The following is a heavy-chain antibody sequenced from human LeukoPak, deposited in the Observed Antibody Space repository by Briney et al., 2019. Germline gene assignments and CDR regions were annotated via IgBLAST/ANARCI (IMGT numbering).Heavy chain of an antibody. Sequence: GGSLRLSCAASGFTFNMYGMGWVLQAPGKWPEWVAAIADSGGNTYYADSVKGRFTISRDNSRNTLSLQMNSLRAEDTAVYYCAKGHNNYYFTIDYWGQGTLVTVSS. V-gene: IGHV3-23*01. CDR1: GFTFNMYG. CDR2: IADSGGNT. D-gene: IGHD2/OR15-2a*01. J-gene: IGHJ4*02. CDR3: AKGHNNYYFTIDY.